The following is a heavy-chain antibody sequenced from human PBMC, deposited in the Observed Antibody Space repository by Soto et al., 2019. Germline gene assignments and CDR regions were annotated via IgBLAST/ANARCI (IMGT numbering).Heavy chain of an antibody. CDR3: ATRTNGGRRQFGYYLDY. D-gene: IGHD2-8*01. V-gene: IGHV4-30-4*01. CDR1: GGSISSGDYY. Sequence: SETLSLTCTVSGGSISSGDYYWSWIRQPPGKGLEWIGYIYYSGSTYYNPSLKSRVTISVDTSKNQFSLKLSSVTAADTAVYYCATRTNGGRRQFGYYLDYWDQGTRVIVSS. CDR2: IYYSGST. J-gene: IGHJ4*02.